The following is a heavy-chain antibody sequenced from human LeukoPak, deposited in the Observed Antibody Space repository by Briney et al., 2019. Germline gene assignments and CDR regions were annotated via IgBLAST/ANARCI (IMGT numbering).Heavy chain of an antibody. Sequence: PGGSLRLSCAASGFTFSSYWMSWVRQAPGKGLEWVANIKQDGSEKYYVDSVKGRFTISRDNAKNSLYLQMNSLRAEDTAVYYCARDEYYDILTGWRNYYYYYMDVWGKGTTVTVSS. CDR2: IKQDGSEK. CDR1: GFTFSSYW. CDR3: ARDEYYDILTGWRNYYYYYMDV. D-gene: IGHD3-9*01. V-gene: IGHV3-7*01. J-gene: IGHJ6*03.